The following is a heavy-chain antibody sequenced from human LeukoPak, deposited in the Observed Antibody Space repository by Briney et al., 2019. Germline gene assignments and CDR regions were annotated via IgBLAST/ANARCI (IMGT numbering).Heavy chain of an antibody. CDR1: GFTFSSYG. CDR3: ARGEYSYGYRWFDP. J-gene: IGHJ5*02. CDR2: IWYDGSNK. V-gene: IGHV3-33*01. Sequence: GGSLRLSCAASGFTFSSYGMHWVRQAPGKGLEWVAVIWYDGSNKYYADSVKGRFTISRDNSKNTLYLQMNSLRAEDTAVYYCARGEYSYGYRWFDPWGQGTLVTVSS. D-gene: IGHD5-18*01.